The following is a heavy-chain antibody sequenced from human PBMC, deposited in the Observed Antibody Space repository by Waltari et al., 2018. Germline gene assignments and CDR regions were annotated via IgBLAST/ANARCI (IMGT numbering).Heavy chain of an antibody. CDR3: ARDGGFYYMDV. V-gene: IGHV1-3*04. D-gene: IGHD6-25*01. CDR1: GYTFTTYP. CDR2: INTGNGIT. J-gene: IGHJ6*03. Sequence: QVQLVQSGAEATQPGASVRVSCKASGYTFTTYPIPWVRQAPGQSLEWMGWINTGNGITKYSQNFQGRVSMTRDTSATTVYMDLSSLTFQDTAVYYWARDGGFYYMDVWGAGTPVTVS.